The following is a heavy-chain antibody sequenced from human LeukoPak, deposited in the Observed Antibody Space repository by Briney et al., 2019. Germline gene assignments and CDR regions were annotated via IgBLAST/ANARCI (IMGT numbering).Heavy chain of an antibody. V-gene: IGHV4-59*01. CDR2: IYYSGST. CDR3: ARSYYGSGSYSVPLDY. D-gene: IGHD3-10*01. J-gene: IGHJ4*02. Sequence: PSETLSLTCTVSGGSISSYYWSWIRQPPGKGLEWIGYIYYSGSTNYNPSLKSRVTISVDTSKNQFSLKLSSVTAADTAVYYCARSYYGSGSYSVPLDYWGQETLVTVSS. CDR1: GGSISSYY.